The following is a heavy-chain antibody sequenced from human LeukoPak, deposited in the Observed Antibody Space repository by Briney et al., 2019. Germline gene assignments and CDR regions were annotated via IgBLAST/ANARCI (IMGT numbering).Heavy chain of an antibody. J-gene: IGHJ4*02. Sequence: GGSLRLXCAASGFTFSSYWMHWVRQAPGKALVWVSLINSDGSSISYADSVKGRFTISRDNAKNTLYLQMNSLRAEDTAVYYCASIVVALTDIDYWGQGTLVTVSS. CDR3: ASIVVALTDIDY. CDR2: INSDGSSI. V-gene: IGHV3-74*01. CDR1: GFTFSSYW. D-gene: IGHD3-22*01.